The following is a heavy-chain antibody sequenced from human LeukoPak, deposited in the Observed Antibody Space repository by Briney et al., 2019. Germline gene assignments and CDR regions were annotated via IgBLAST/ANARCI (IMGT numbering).Heavy chain of an antibody. CDR2: ISGSGGNV. Sequence: GGSLRLSCAASGFTFSSYAMTWVRLAPGKGLEWVSTISGSGGNVYYADSVKGRFTISRDNSKNSLYLQMNSLRAEDTAVYFCARRFDSWGQGTLVTVSS. CDR1: GFTFSSYA. J-gene: IGHJ4*02. CDR3: ARRFDS. V-gene: IGHV3-23*01.